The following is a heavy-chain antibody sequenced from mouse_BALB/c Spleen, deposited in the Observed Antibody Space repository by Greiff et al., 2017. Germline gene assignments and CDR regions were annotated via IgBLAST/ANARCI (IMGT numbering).Heavy chain of an antibody. Sequence: EVQLVESGGGLVQPGGSRKLSCAASGFTFSSFGMHWVRQAPEKGLEWVAYISSGSSTIYYADTVKGRFTISRDNPKNTLFLQMTSLRSEDTAMYYCARSRIRGNSDFDYWGQGTTLTVSS. D-gene: IGHD2-1*01. CDR1: GFTFSSFG. CDR2: ISSGSSTI. V-gene: IGHV5-17*02. CDR3: ARSRIRGNSDFDY. J-gene: IGHJ2*01.